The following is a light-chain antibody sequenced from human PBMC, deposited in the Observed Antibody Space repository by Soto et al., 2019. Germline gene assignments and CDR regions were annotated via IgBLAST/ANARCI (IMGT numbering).Light chain of an antibody. Sequence: DIQMTQSPSSLSASVGDRVTITCRASQSISSYLNWYQQKPGEAPKRLIYAASTLQSGVPSRFSGSGSGTDFTLTISSLQPEDFATYYCQQSSNTPQTFGQGTKVDIK. V-gene: IGKV1-39*01. CDR3: QQSSNTPQT. J-gene: IGKJ1*01. CDR1: QSISSY. CDR2: AAS.